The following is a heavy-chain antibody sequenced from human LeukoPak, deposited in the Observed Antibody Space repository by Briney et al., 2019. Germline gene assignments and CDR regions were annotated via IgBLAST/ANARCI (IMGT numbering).Heavy chain of an antibody. V-gene: IGHV4-61*02. J-gene: IGHJ6*03. D-gene: IGHD6-13*01. Sequence: SETLSLTCTVSGRSISSVIYYWNWIRQPAGNGLEWIGRIYSTGSTSYSPSLNSRVTISVDTSKSEFSLKLSSVTAADTAVYYCARGAVESSYGDYYYYMDVWGKGTTVTVSS. CDR1: GRSISSVIYY. CDR3: ARGAVESSYGDYYYYMDV. CDR2: IYSTGST.